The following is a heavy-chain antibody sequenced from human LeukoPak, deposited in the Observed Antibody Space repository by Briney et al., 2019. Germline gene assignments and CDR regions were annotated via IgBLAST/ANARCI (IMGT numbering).Heavy chain of an antibody. CDR1: GYTLTELS. CDR2: FDPEDGET. D-gene: IGHD6-19*01. J-gene: IGHJ5*02. CDR3: ATQSTSSGWYRAGVLGWFDP. V-gene: IGHV1-24*01. Sequence: ASVKVSCKVSGYTLTELSMHWVRQAPGKGLGWMGGFDPEDGETIYAQKFQGRVTMTEDTSTDTAYMELSSLRSEDTAVYYCATQSTSSGWYRAGVLGWFDPWGQGTLVTVSS.